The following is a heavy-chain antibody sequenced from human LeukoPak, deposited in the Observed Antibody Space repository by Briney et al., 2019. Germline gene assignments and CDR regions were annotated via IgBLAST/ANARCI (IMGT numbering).Heavy chain of an antibody. CDR1: GFTFSSYS. CDR2: ISSSSSTI. D-gene: IGHD6-13*01. V-gene: IGHV3-48*01. Sequence: GGSLRLSCAASGFTFSSYSMNWVRQAPGKGLEWVSYISSSSSTIYYADSVKGRFTISRDNAKNSLYLQMNSLRAEDTAVYYCARASARAGYIAAAGGYWGQGTLVTVSS. CDR3: ARASARAGYIAAAGGY. J-gene: IGHJ4*02.